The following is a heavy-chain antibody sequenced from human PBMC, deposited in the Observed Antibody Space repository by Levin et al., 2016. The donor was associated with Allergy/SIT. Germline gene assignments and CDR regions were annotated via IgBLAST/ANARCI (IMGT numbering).Heavy chain of an antibody. CDR3: ARGAWYLSLEWLSAHYFDY. V-gene: IGHV4-34*01. CDR2: INHSGST. J-gene: IGHJ4*02. D-gene: IGHD3-3*01. CDR1: GGSFSGYY. Sequence: SETLSLTCAVYGGSFSGYYWSWIRQPPGKGLEWIGEINHSGSTNYNPSLKSRVTISVDTSKNQFSLKLSSVTAADTAVYYCARGAWYLSLEWLSAHYFDYWGQGTLVTVSS.